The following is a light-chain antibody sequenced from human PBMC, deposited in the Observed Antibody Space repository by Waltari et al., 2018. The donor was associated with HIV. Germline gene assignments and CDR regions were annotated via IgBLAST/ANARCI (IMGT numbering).Light chain of an antibody. CDR3: AAWDDSLNGYV. Sequence: QSVLTQPPSASGTPGQRVTISCSGSSSYIGSNTVNWYQQLPGTAPKLLIYSNNQRPSGVPDRISGSKSGASDSRAISGLQSEDEADYYCAAWDDSLNGYVFGTGTKVTVL. V-gene: IGLV1-44*01. CDR2: SNN. J-gene: IGLJ1*01. CDR1: SSYIGSNT.